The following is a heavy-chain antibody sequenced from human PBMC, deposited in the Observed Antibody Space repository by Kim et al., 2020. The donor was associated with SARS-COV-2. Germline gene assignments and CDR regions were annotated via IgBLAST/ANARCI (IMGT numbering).Heavy chain of an antibody. CDR3: AKVAQSRITMIVVVINPAFDY. J-gene: IGHJ4*02. D-gene: IGHD3-22*01. CDR2: ISGSGGST. V-gene: IGHV3-23*01. CDR1: GFTFSSYA. Sequence: GGSLRLSCAASGFTFSSYAMSWVRQAPGKGLEWVSAISGSGGSTYYADSVKGRFTISRDNSKNTLYLQMNSLRAEDTAVYYCAKVAQSRITMIVVVINPAFDYRGQGTLVTVSS.